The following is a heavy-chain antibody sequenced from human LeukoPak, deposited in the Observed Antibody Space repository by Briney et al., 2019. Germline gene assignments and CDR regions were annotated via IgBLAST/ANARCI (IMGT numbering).Heavy chain of an antibody. J-gene: IGHJ6*03. D-gene: IGHD2-2*01. CDR2: INPNSGDT. CDR1: GYTFTGYY. CDR3: AREGSTSPGNYYYYMDV. V-gene: IGHV1-2*02. Sequence: ASVKVSCKASGYTFTGYYMHWVRQAPGQGLEWMGWINPNSGDTNYAQKFQGRVTMTRDTSISTADMELSRLRSDDTAVYYCAREGSTSPGNYYYYMDVWGKGTTVTVSS.